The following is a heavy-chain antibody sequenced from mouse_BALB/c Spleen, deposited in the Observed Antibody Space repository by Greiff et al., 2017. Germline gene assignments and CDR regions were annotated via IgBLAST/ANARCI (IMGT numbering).Heavy chain of an antibody. D-gene: IGHD2-14*01. CDR3: ARSRYDAFAY. Sequence: QVQLQQSGAELARPGASVKLSCKASGYTFTSYWMQWVKQRPGQGLEWIGAIYPGDGDTRYTQKFKGKATLTADKSSSTAYMQLSSLASEDSAVYYCARSRYDAFAYWGQGTLVTVSA. CDR2: IYPGDGDT. J-gene: IGHJ3*01. V-gene: IGHV1-87*01. CDR1: GYTFTSYW.